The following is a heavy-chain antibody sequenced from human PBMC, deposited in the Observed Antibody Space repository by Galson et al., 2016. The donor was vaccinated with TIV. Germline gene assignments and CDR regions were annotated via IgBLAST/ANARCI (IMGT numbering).Heavy chain of an antibody. CDR2: IYYSGST. CDR1: GGSINSYY. J-gene: IGHJ6*02. V-gene: IGHV4-59*01. D-gene: IGHD2-21*02. Sequence: LSLTCTVSGGSINSYYWSWIRQPPGRGLEWIGDIYYSGSTTYNPSLKGRVTISVDRSKNQFSLKLSSVTAADTAVYYCARDKTALVTVDFHYYYYYYGMDVWGQGTTVTVSS. CDR3: ARDKTALVTVDFHYYYYYYGMDV.